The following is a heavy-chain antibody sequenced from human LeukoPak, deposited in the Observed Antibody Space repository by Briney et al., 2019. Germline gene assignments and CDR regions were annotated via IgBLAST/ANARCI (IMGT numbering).Heavy chain of an antibody. J-gene: IGHJ4*02. CDR2: INPNSGGT. CDR3: ARDNGRRAAESYFDY. CDR1: GYTFTGYY. D-gene: IGHD2-15*01. Sequence: ASVKVSCKASGYTFTGYYMHWVRQAPGQGLEWMRWINPNSGGTNYAQKFQGRVTMTRDTSSSTAYMELSRLRSDDTAVYYCARDNGRRAAESYFDYWGQGTLVTVSS. V-gene: IGHV1-2*02.